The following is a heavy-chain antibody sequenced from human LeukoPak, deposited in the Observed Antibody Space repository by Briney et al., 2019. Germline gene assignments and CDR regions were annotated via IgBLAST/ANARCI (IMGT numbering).Heavy chain of an antibody. Sequence: GESLKISCKGSGYSFTSYWIGWVRQMPGKGLEWMGIIYPGDSDTRYSPSFQGQVTISADKSISTAYLQWSSLKASDTAMYYCARRVFLGATMYYFDYWGQGTLVTVSS. CDR1: GYSFTSYW. J-gene: IGHJ4*02. V-gene: IGHV5-51*01. CDR3: ARRVFLGATMYYFDY. CDR2: IYPGDSDT. D-gene: IGHD1-26*01.